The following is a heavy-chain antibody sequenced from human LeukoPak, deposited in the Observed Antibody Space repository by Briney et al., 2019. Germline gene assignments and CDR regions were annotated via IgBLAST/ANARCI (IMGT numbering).Heavy chain of an antibody. Sequence: PGGSLRLSCAASGFTFSDYYMSWIRQAPGKGLEWGSYISSSGSTIYYADSVKGRFTISRDSAKNSLYLQMNSLRAEDTAVYYCARVVVVPAAMSQSYYYGMDVWGQGTTVTVSS. J-gene: IGHJ6*02. CDR3: ARVVVVPAAMSQSYYYGMDV. CDR1: GFTFSDYY. V-gene: IGHV3-11*01. D-gene: IGHD2-2*01. CDR2: ISSSGSTI.